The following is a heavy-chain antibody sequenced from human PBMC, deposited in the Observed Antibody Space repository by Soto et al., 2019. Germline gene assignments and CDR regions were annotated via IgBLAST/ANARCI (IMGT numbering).Heavy chain of an antibody. CDR1: GFSLTTDAVG. CDR3: AHVYWVAAGIRYYFDY. V-gene: IGHV2-5*02. CDR2: IYWDDDK. D-gene: IGHD1-1*01. J-gene: IGHJ4*02. Sequence: QITLKESGPTLVKPTQTLTLTCTFSGFSLTTDAVGVGWIRQPPGKALEWHALIYWDDDKRYSPALKSRLTITKDASRNQVVLTLTNMDPADTATYYCAHVYWVAAGIRYYFDYWGQGTLVTVSS.